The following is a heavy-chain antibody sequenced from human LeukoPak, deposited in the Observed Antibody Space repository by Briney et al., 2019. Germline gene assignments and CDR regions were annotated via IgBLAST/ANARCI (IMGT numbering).Heavy chain of an antibody. CDR2: ISSNGGST. CDR1: GFPFSSYA. V-gene: IGHV3-64D*06. D-gene: IGHD3-9*01. CDR3: VKGFDDILTGYYNWFDP. Sequence: PGGPLRLSCSASGFPFSSYAMHWVRQAPGKGLEYVSAISSNGGSTYYADSVKGRFTISRDNSKNTLYLQMSSLRAEDTAVYYCVKGFDDILTGYYNWFDPWGQGTLITVSS. J-gene: IGHJ5*02.